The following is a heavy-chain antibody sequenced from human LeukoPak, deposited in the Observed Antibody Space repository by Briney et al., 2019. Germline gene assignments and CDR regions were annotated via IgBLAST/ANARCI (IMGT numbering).Heavy chain of an antibody. Sequence: SETLSLTCTVSDGSISAYYWTWIRQPPGKGLGWIGYIDHTGSTNYNPSLNSRVTISRDTSKNHFSLELSSVTAADTAVYYCARRSKYYYGSGSYFFGGYWFDPWGQGTLVTVSS. CDR2: IDHTGST. J-gene: IGHJ5*02. CDR3: ARRSKYYYGSGSYFFGGYWFDP. CDR1: DGSISAYY. D-gene: IGHD3-10*01. V-gene: IGHV4-59*01.